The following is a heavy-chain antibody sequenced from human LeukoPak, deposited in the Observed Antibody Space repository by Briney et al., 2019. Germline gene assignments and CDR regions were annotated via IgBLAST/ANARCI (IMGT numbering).Heavy chain of an antibody. Sequence: GRSLRLSCAASGFTFSSYAMHWVRQAPGKGLEWVAVISYDGSNKYYADSVKGRFTISRDNSKNTLYLQMNSLRAEDTAVYYCAKDVGDNPWNWGQGTLVTVSS. V-gene: IGHV3-30*04. D-gene: IGHD3-16*01. J-gene: IGHJ4*02. CDR2: ISYDGSNK. CDR3: AKDVGDNPWN. CDR1: GFTFSSYA.